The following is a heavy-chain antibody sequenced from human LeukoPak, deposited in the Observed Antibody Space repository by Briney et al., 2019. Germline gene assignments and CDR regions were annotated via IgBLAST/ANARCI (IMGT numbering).Heavy chain of an antibody. Sequence: PGGSLRLSCAASGFTFSNYWMHWVRQAPGEGLVWVSRIHPDGSRTSYTDSVRGRFTISRDNAKNTLYLQMNSLRAEDSAVYFCAREQRYDDCDYWGQGILVTVSS. CDR2: IHPDGSRT. J-gene: IGHJ4*02. V-gene: IGHV3-74*01. CDR3: AREQRYDDCDY. D-gene: IGHD5-12*01. CDR1: GFTFSNYW.